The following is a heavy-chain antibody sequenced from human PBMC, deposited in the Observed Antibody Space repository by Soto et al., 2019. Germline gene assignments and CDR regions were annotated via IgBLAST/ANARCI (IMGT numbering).Heavy chain of an antibody. J-gene: IGHJ1*01. D-gene: IGHD3-16*01. CDR3: ARVDWISFGGAVLT. Sequence: VQLQESGPGLVKPSETLSLTCTVSNGTIISSSWWSWVRQPPGKGLEWLGEIYYSGSTNNNPSLKSRLTLSVDNSKHQISLKLNSVTAADTAVYYCARVDWISFGGAVLTWGQGTRVTVAS. CDR2: IYYSGST. V-gene: IGHV4-4*02. CDR1: NGTIISSSW.